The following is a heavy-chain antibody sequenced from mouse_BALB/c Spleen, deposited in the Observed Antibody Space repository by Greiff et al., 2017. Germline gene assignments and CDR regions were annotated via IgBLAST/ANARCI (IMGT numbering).Heavy chain of an antibody. CDR1: GYTFTSYW. Sequence: QVQLQQPGAELVKPGASVKLSCKASGYTFTSYWMHWVKQRPGQGLEWIGEINPSNGRTNYNEKFKSKATLTVDKSSSTAYMQLSSLTSKDSAVYYCAREELGATVVATDWYFDVWGAGTTVTVSS. D-gene: IGHD1-1*01. V-gene: IGHV1S81*02. CDR2: INPSNGRT. CDR3: AREELGATVVATDWYFDV. J-gene: IGHJ1*01.